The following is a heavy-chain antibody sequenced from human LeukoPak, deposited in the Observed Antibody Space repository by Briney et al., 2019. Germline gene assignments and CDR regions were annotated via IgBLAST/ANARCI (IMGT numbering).Heavy chain of an antibody. CDR3: ASKLYGDARTFDY. V-gene: IGHV4-4*02. J-gene: IGHJ4*02. CDR1: GFTFSSYW. Sequence: GSLRLSCAASGFTFSSYWMSWVRQPPGKGLEWIGEIYHSGSTNYNPSLKSRVTISVDKSKNQFSLKLSSVTAADTAVYYCASKLYGDARTFDYWGQGTLVTVSS. D-gene: IGHD4-17*01. CDR2: IYHSGST.